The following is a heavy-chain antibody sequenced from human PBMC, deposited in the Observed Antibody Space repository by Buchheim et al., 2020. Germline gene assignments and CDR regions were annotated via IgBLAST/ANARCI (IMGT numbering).Heavy chain of an antibody. Sequence: QVQLVQSGAEVKKPGASVKVSCKASGYTFTGYYIHWVRQAPGLGLEWLGRINPNSGDTNYAQKFPGWVTMTRDQSISTAYMELSRLKSDDTAVYYCARNPSSWNSLDYWGQGTL. D-gene: IGHD1-7*01. CDR2: INPNSGDT. CDR1: GYTFTGYY. J-gene: IGHJ4*02. V-gene: IGHV1-2*04. CDR3: ARNPSSWNSLDY.